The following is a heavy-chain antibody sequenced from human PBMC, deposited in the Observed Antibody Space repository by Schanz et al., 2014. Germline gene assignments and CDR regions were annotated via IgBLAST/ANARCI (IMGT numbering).Heavy chain of an antibody. CDR1: GFTFSDYW. CDR3: VSQTNNPDY. D-gene: IGHD1-1*01. V-gene: IGHV3-7*02. CDR2: IKHDGSGK. Sequence: EVQLVESGGGLVQPGGSLRLSCTASGFTFSDYWMSWVRQAPGKGPEWVANIKHDGSGKDYVDSVEGRFTISRDNAKRSLVLQVDNQRVEDPADYLCVSQTNNPDYWGQGTLVTVSS. J-gene: IGHJ4*02.